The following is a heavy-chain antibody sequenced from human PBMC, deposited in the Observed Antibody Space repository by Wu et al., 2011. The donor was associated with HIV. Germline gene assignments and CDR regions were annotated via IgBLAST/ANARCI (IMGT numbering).Heavy chain of an antibody. V-gene: IGHV1-69*14. CDR2: VIPIFGTA. Sequence: QVQLVQSGAEVKKPGSSVKVSCKASGGTFSSYAFSWVRQAPGQGLEWMGRVIPIFGTANYAQRFQGRVTITADKSTSTAYMELSRLRSDDTAVYYCARPYCSGGNCLGFDFWGQGTLVTVSS. CDR1: GGTFSSYA. D-gene: IGHD2-15*01. J-gene: IGHJ4*02. CDR3: ARPYCSGGNCLGFDF.